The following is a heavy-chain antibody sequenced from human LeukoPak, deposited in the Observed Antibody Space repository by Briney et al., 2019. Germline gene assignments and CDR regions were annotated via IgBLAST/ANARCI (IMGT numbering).Heavy chain of an antibody. V-gene: IGHV3-48*03. Sequence: PGGSLRLSCAASGFTFSNYEMNWVRQAPGKGLEWVAYISISGTITHYGDSVKGRFTISRDTAKNSLYLQMNSLRADDTAVYYCAKSGFNRFDYWGQGTLVTVSS. J-gene: IGHJ4*02. D-gene: IGHD5-24*01. CDR3: AKSGFNRFDY. CDR2: ISISGTIT. CDR1: GFTFSNYE.